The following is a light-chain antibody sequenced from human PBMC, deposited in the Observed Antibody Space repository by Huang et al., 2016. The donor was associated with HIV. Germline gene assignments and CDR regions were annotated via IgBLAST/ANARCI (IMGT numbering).Light chain of an antibody. V-gene: IGKV3-15*01. J-gene: IGKJ4*01. CDR1: QNIGGS. Sequence: EIVMTQSPATLSVSPGERATLSCRASQNIGGSLAWYQKKPGQAPRLLISEASTRATGIPARFSGSESGTDFTLTISSLQSEDFAVYYCQQYNDWSAVTFGGGTKVEI. CDR2: EAS. CDR3: QQYNDWSAVT.